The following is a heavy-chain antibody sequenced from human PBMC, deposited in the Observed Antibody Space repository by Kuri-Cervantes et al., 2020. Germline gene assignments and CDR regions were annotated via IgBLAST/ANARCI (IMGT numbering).Heavy chain of an antibody. V-gene: IGHV1-46*01. CDR1: GYTFTSYY. CDR3: AKEDTARGWLQQYYYYGMDV. Sequence: ASVKVSCKASGYTFTSYYMHWVRQAPGQGLEWMGIINPSGGSTSYAQKFQGRVTMTRNTSISTAYMELSSLRSEDTAVYYCAKEDTARGWLQQYYYYGMDVWGQGTTVTVSS. CDR2: INPSGGST. D-gene: IGHD5-18*01. J-gene: IGHJ6*02.